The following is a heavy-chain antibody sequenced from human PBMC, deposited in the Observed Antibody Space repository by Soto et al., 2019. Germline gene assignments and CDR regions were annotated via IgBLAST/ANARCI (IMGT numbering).Heavy chain of an antibody. CDR2: ISAFNGDT. CDR1: GFTFTRYG. Sequence: QVQLVQSGAEVKKPGASVKVSCKASGFTFTRYGISWVRQAPGQGLEWMGWISAFNGDTKYAQRLQGRVSMTTDTSTDTAHMELRSLRSDDTAVYYCARDSPSSGLLGTNYRGQGTLVSVSS. CDR3: ARDSPSSGLLGTNY. V-gene: IGHV1-18*01. J-gene: IGHJ4*02. D-gene: IGHD6-19*01.